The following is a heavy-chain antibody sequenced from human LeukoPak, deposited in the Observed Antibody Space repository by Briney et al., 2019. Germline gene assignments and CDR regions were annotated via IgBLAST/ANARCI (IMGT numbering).Heavy chain of an antibody. V-gene: IGHV3-21*01. CDR2: ISSSSSYI. J-gene: IGHJ4*02. D-gene: IGHD1-26*01. CDR3: ARASIVGATLDY. Sequence: GGSLRLSCAASGFTFSSYSMNWVRQAPGKGLEWVSSISSSSSYIYYADSVKGRFTISRDNAKNSLYLQMNSLRAEDTAVYYCARASIVGATLDYWVQGTLVTVAS. CDR1: GFTFSSYS.